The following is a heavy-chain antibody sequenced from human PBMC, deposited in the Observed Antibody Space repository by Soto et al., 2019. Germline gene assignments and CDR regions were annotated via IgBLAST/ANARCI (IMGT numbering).Heavy chain of an antibody. J-gene: IGHJ4*02. CDR1: GGTFSSYA. D-gene: IGHD2-21*02. CDR3: ARDLFCGGDCYLPDH. V-gene: IGHV1-69*13. CDR2: IIPIFGTA. Sequence: GASVKVSCKASGGTFSSYAISWVRQAPGQGLEWMGGIIPIFGTANYAQKFQGRVTITADESTSTAYMELSSLRSEDTAVYYCARDLFCGGDCYLPDHWGQGTLVTVSS.